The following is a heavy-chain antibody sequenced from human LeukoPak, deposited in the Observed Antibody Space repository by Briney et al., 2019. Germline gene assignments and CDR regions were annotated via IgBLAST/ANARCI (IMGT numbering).Heavy chain of an antibody. CDR1: GFTFISYS. V-gene: IGHV3-21*01. CDR3: ARDRIDAFDI. CDR2: ISSSSSYI. Sequence: GGSLRLSCAASGFTFISYSMNWVRQAPGKGLEWVSSISSSSSYIYYADSVKGRFTISRDNAKNSLYLQMNSLRAEDTAVYYCARDRIDAFDIWGQGTMATVSS. J-gene: IGHJ3*02.